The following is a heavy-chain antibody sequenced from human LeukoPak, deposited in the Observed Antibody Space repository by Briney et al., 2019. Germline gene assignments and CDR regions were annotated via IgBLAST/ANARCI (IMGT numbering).Heavy chain of an antibody. Sequence: GGSLRLSCAASGFTFSGSAMHWVRQASEKGLEWVGRVRSKANSYATAYAASVKGRFTISRDDSKNTAFLQMNSLKTEDTAVYYCATSDIVVVPAASMVGYWGQGTLVTVSS. CDR3: ATSDIVVVPAASMVGY. J-gene: IGHJ4*02. D-gene: IGHD2-2*01. V-gene: IGHV3-73*01. CDR1: GFTFSGSA. CDR2: VRSKANSYAT.